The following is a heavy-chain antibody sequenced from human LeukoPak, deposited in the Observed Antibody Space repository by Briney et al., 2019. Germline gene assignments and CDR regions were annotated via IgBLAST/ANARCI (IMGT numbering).Heavy chain of an antibody. D-gene: IGHD2-2*01. CDR3: ARHSCATSSSCSAYFQH. V-gene: IGHV4-59*08. Sequence: PSETLSLTCTVSGGSISNYYWSWIRRPPGKGLEWIGYIYYSGSTNYNPSLKSRVTISVDTSKNQFSLKLTSVTAADTAVYYCARHSCATSSSCSAYFQHWGQGTLVTVSS. J-gene: IGHJ1*01. CDR1: GGSISNYY. CDR2: IYYSGST.